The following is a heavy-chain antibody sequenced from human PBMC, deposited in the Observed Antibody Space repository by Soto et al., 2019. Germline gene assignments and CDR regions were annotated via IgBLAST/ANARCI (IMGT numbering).Heavy chain of an antibody. CDR1: GGSTSSGGFY. V-gene: IGHV4-31*03. CDR2: IYYSGLS. D-gene: IGHD5-18*01. J-gene: IGHJ6*02. CDR3: ARNGYTYGMDV. Sequence: PSETLSLTCTVSGGSTSSGGFYWSWIRQHPGKGLEWIGYIYYSGLSYYNPSLKSRVSISLDTSRNQFSMTLNSVTAADTAVYYCARNGYTYGMDVWGQGATVTVSS.